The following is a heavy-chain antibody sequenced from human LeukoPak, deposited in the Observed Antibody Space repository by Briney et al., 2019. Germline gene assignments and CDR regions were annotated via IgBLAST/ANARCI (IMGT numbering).Heavy chain of an antibody. CDR1: GGSISSNDYY. D-gene: IGHD2-2*02. V-gene: IGHV4-39*01. Sequence: SETLSLTCTVSGGSISSNDYYWDWIRQPPGMGLEYIGSIYYSGSTNYNPSLKSRVTISVDTSKHQFSLKLSSVTAADTAVYYCARHTPYCSSTSCYTGDDYWGQGTLVTVSS. CDR3: ARHTPYCSSTSCYTGDDY. CDR2: IYYSGST. J-gene: IGHJ4*02.